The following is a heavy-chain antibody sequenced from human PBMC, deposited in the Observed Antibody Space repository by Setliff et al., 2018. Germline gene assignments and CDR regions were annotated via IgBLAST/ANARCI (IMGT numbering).Heavy chain of an antibody. V-gene: IGHV3-33*08. CDR2: KWDDGGNK. CDR1: GFTFSTYR. Sequence: PGGSLRLSCAASGFTFSTYRMHWVRQAPGKGLEWMEVKWDDGGNKYHADSVKGRLTISRDNSKNTLYMQMNSLRPEDTAVYYCARTCSGSGCYAGLGSWGQGTPVSVSS. D-gene: IGHD2-15*01. J-gene: IGHJ5*02. CDR3: ARTCSGSGCYAGLGS.